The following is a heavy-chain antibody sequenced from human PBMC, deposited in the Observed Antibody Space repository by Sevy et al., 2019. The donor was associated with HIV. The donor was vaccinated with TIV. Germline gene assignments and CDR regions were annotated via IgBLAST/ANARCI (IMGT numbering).Heavy chain of an antibody. V-gene: IGHV4-30-2*01. CDR3: AALRFGELYGGEYFQH. CDR1: GGSVSSGDYS. J-gene: IGHJ1*01. D-gene: IGHD3-10*01. CDR2: IYHSGST. Sequence: SETLSLTCAVSGGSVSSGDYSWSWIRQPPGKGLEWIGYIYHSGSTYYNPSLKSRVTMLIDRSMNQFSLKLSSVIAADTAVYYCAALRFGELYGGEYFQHWGQGTLVTVSS.